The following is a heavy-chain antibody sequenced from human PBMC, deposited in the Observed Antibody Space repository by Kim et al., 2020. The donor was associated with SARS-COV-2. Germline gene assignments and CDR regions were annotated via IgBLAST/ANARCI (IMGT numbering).Heavy chain of an antibody. CDR1: GYTFTGYY. J-gene: IGHJ4*02. CDR3: ARGPDDYGDYAAH. D-gene: IGHD4-17*01. Sequence: ASVKVSCKASGYTFTGYYMHWVRQAPGQGLEWMGRINPNSGGTNYAQKFQGRVTMTRDTSISTAYMELRRLRSDDTAVYYCARGPDDYGDYAAHWGQGTLVTISS. V-gene: IGHV1-2*06. CDR2: INPNSGGT.